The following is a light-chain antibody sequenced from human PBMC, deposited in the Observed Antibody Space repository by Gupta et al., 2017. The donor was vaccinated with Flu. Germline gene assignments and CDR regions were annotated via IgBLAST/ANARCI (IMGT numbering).Light chain of an antibody. CDR3: CSYAGSSTLV. Sequence: SITISCTGTSSDVGSYNLVSWYQQHPGKAPILMIYEGSKRPSGVSNRFSASKSGNTASLTISGLQAEDDADYYCCSYAGSSTLVFGGGTKLTVL. CDR2: EGS. V-gene: IGLV2-23*01. CDR1: SSDVGSYNL. J-gene: IGLJ2*01.